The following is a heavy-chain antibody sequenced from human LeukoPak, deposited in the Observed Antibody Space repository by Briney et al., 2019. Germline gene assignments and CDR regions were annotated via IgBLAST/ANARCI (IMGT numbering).Heavy chain of an antibody. J-gene: IGHJ4*02. Sequence: SVKVSCKSSGYIFTGYYMHWVRQAPGQGLEWMGGIIPIFGTANYAQKFQGRVTITADESTSTAYMELSSLRSEDTAVYYCATYAPIAARPFDYWGQGTLVTVSS. CDR3: ATYAPIAARPFDY. CDR1: GYIFTGYY. V-gene: IGHV1-69*13. D-gene: IGHD6-6*01. CDR2: IIPIFGTA.